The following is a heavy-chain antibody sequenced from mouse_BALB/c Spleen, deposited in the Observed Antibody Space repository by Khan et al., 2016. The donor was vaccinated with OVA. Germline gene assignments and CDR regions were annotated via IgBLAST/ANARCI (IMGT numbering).Heavy chain of an antibody. D-gene: IGHD1-1*01. J-gene: IGHJ2*01. CDR1: GFNIKDTY. Sequence: VQLQQSGAELVKPGASVKLSCTASGFNIKDTYMHWVKQRPEQGLEWIGRIDPANGNTKYDPKFQGKATITADTSSNTAYLQLSSLTSEDTAVYSCASLYCCGSSYAVDYWGQGTTLTVSS. V-gene: IGHV14-3*02. CDR2: IDPANGNT. CDR3: ASLYCCGSSYAVDY.